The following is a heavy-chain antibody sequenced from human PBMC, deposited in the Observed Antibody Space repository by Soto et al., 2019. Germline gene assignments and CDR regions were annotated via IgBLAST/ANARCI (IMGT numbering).Heavy chain of an antibody. V-gene: IGHV4-61*01. CDR2: IYYSGST. CDR1: GGSVSSGSYY. D-gene: IGHD2-2*01. CDR3: ARGGGTWRSDFSSTSCHRIKFSF. Sequence: PEKLRHTCTVSGGSVSSGSYYWSWIRQPPGKGLEWIGYIYYSGSTNYNPSLKSRVTISVDTSKNQFSLKLSSVTAADTAVYYCARGGGTWRSDFSSTSCHRIKFSFRGQRTPVTGSS. J-gene: IGHJ1*01.